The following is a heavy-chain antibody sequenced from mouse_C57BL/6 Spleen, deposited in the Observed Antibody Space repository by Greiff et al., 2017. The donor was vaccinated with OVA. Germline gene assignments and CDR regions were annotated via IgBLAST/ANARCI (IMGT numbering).Heavy chain of an antibody. J-gene: IGHJ2*01. CDR1: GYTFTSYW. V-gene: IGHV1-64*01. CDR3: ARCNGLYYFDY. CDR2: IHPNSGST. D-gene: IGHD1-2*01. Sequence: QVQLQQPGAELVKPGASVKLSCKASGYTFTSYWMHWVKQRPGPGLEWIGMIHPNSGSTNYNEKFKSKATLTVAKSSSTAYLQLSSLTSEDSAVYYCARCNGLYYFDYWGQGTTLTVSS.